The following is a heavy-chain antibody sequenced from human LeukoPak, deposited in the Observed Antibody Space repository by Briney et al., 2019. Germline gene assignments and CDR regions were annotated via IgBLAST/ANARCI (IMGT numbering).Heavy chain of an antibody. Sequence: GGSLRLSCAASGFTFSSYWMSWVRQAPGKGLEWVANINQDGSGKYYVDSVKGRFTISRDNAKNSLNLQMNSLRAEDTAVYYCARVVGAGYFDLWGRGTLVTVSS. CDR2: INQDGSGK. CDR1: GFTFSSYW. CDR3: ARVVGAGYFDL. D-gene: IGHD1-26*01. V-gene: IGHV3-7*01. J-gene: IGHJ2*01.